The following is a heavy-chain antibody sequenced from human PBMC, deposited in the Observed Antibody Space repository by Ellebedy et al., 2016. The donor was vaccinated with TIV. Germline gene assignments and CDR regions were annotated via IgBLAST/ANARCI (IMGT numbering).Heavy chain of an antibody. J-gene: IGHJ4*02. CDR3: ARDRGVATIDY. CDR1: GGTFSSYA. CDR2: IIPILGIA. Sequence: ASVKVSCKASGGTFSSYAISWVRQAPGQGLEWMGRIIPILGIANYAQKFQGRVTITADKSTSTAYMELSSLGSEDTAVYYCARDRGVATIDYWGQGTLVTVSS. D-gene: IGHD3-10*01. V-gene: IGHV1-69*04.